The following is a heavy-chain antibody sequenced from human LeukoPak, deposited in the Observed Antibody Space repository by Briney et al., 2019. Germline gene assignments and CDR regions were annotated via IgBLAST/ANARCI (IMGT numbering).Heavy chain of an antibody. J-gene: IGHJ4*02. D-gene: IGHD5-12*01. CDR2: ISAYNGNT. CDR3: ARDEAYSGYDLPPSFDY. CDR1: GYTFTSYG. Sequence: GASVKVSCKASGYTFTSYGISWVRQAPGQGLEWMGWISAYNGNTNYAQKLQGRVTMTTDTSTSTAYMELRSLRSDDTAMYYCARDEAYSGYDLPPSFDYWGQGTLVTVSS. V-gene: IGHV1-18*01.